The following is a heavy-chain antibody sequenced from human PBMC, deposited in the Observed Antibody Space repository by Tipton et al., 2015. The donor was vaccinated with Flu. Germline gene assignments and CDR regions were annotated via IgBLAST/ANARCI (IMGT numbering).Heavy chain of an antibody. CDR3: ATTERYSGASDL. CDR2: IWYDGINK. V-gene: IGHV3-33*03. J-gene: IGHJ3*01. Sequence: SLRLSCVASGFSFSNYGIHWVRRAPGKGLEWVAVIWYDGINKYYADSVKGRFTISRDNSKNTLYLEMNNLRAEDTALYYCATTERYSGASDLWGQGTMVTVSS. D-gene: IGHD1-1*01. CDR1: GFSFSNYG.